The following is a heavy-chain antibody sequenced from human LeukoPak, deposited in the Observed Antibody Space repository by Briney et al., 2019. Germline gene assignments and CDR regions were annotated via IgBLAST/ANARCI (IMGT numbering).Heavy chain of an antibody. V-gene: IGHV3-48*03. CDR3: ARGVRKYSSSAGHFY. CDR2: ISSSGSTK. J-gene: IGHJ4*02. Sequence: PGGSLRLSCAASGFTFSSFEMNWVRQAPGKGLEWLSYISSSGSTKYCADSVKGRFTISRDNAKNSLYLKMNSLRAEDTAVYYCARGVRKYSSSAGHFYWGQGTLVTVSS. CDR1: GFTFSSFE. D-gene: IGHD6-6*01.